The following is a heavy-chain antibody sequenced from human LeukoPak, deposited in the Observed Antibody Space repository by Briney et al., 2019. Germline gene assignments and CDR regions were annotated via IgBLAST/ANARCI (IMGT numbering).Heavy chain of an antibody. CDR2: ISYDGSNK. CDR1: GFTFSSYG. J-gene: IGHJ4*02. D-gene: IGHD6-13*01. V-gene: IGHV3-30*18. CDR3: AKALAAAVDY. Sequence: GRSLRLSCAASGFTFSSYGMHWVRQAPGKGLEWVAVISYDGSNKYYADSVKGRFTISRGNSKNTLYLQMNSLRAEDTAVYYCAKALAAAVDYWGQGTLVTVSS.